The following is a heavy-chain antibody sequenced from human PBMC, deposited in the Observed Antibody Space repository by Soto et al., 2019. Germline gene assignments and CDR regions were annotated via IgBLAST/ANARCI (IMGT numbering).Heavy chain of an antibody. CDR1: GGSIISGGYS. CDR3: ARRRVPVGTSGYIDS. D-gene: IGHD3-22*01. Sequence: SETLSHTCAFSGGSIISGGYSLSWIRQPPGKGLEWIGYIYHSGSTNYNPSLKSQVTISVDTSKNQFSLKLNSVTAADTAVYYCARRRVPVGTSGYIDSWGRGTLVTVSS. V-gene: IGHV4-30-2*01. J-gene: IGHJ4*02. CDR2: IYHSGST.